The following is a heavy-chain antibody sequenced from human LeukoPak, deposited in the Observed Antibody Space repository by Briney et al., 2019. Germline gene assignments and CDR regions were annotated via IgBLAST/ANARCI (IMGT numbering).Heavy chain of an antibody. CDR1: GYSISSGYY. CDR3: AGNDEYDFYGY. D-gene: IGHD3-3*01. Sequence: SETLSLTCTVSGYSISSGYYWGWIRQPPGKGLEWIGSIYHSGSTYYNPSLKSRVTISIDTSKNQFSLKLRSVTAADTAVYYCAGNDEYDFYGYWGQGTLVIVSS. CDR2: IYHSGST. V-gene: IGHV4-38-2*02. J-gene: IGHJ4*02.